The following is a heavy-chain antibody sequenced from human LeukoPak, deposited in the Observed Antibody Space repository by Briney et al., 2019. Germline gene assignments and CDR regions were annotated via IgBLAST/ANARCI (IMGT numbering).Heavy chain of an antibody. Sequence: PGGSLRFSCAASGFTFITYWMSWVRQARGKGLEWVANIKEDGSEKYYGDSVKGRSTISRDNAKNSLYLQMNSLRAEDTAVYYCARDSSGYQWGQGTLVTVSS. V-gene: IGHV3-7*01. CDR1: GFTFITYW. J-gene: IGHJ4*02. CDR3: ARDSSGYQ. D-gene: IGHD3-22*01. CDR2: IKEDGSEK.